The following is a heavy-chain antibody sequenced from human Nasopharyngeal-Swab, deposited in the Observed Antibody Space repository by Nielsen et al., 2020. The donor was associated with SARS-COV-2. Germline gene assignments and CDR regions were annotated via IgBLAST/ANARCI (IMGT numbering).Heavy chain of an antibody. CDR3: ARDPPRFGELLPFDY. CDR1: GGSIIISSYY. V-gene: IGHV4-39*07. Sequence: SETLSLTCTVSGGSIIISSYYWGWIRQPPGKGLEWIGSIYHSGSTYYNPSLKSRVTISVDTSKNQFSLKLSSVTAADTAVYYCARDPPRFGELLPFDYWGQGTLVTVSS. D-gene: IGHD3-10*01. J-gene: IGHJ4*02. CDR2: IYHSGST.